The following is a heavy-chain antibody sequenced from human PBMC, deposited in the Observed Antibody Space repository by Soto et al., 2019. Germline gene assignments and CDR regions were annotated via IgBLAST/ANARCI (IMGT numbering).Heavy chain of an antibody. Sequence: QVQLQESGPGLVKPSGTLSLTCAVSGGSISSSNWWSWVRQPPGEGLEWIGEIYHSGSTNYSPSLNSRVTISVDKSKIQFSLKLSSVTAADTAVYYCASSGDYESYYYYGMDVWGQGTTVTVSS. V-gene: IGHV4-4*02. CDR1: GGSISSSNW. D-gene: IGHD4-17*01. J-gene: IGHJ6*02. CDR3: ASSGDYESYYYYGMDV. CDR2: IYHSGST.